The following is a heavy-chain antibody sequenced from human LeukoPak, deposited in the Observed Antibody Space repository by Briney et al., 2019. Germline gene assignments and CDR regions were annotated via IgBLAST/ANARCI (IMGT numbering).Heavy chain of an antibody. Sequence: GGSLTLSCAVSGFTFSRFSMTWVRQAPGKGLEWVSSISSSYIYYRDSVKGRFTISRDNAKNSLYLQMHSLRAEDTAVYYCALVGATSWAPFDYWDQGTLVTVSS. CDR3: ALVGATSWAPFDY. D-gene: IGHD1-26*01. CDR2: ISSSYI. CDR1: GFTFSRFS. J-gene: IGHJ4*02. V-gene: IGHV3-21*01.